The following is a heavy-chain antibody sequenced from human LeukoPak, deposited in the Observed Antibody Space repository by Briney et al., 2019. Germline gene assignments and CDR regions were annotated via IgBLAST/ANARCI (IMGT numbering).Heavy chain of an antibody. Sequence: ASVKVSCKASGYTFTSYYMHWVRQAPGQGLEWMGIINPSGGSTSYAQKFQGRVTMTRDTSTSTVYMELSSLRSDDTAVYYCARDPYSGSYHTPHFQHWGQGTLVTVSS. D-gene: IGHD1-26*01. CDR2: INPSGGST. CDR3: ARDPYSGSYHTPHFQH. V-gene: IGHV1-46*01. CDR1: GYTFTSYY. J-gene: IGHJ1*01.